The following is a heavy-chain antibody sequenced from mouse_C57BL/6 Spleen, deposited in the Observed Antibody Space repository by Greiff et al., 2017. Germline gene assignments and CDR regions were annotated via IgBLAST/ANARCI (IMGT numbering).Heavy chain of an antibody. CDR2: IHPNSGST. V-gene: IGHV1-64*01. D-gene: IGHD2-4*01. J-gene: IGHJ4*01. CDR3: ARTRYYYDREVYAMDY. Sequence: QVQLQQPGAELVKPGASVKLSCKASGYTFTSYWMHWVKQRPGQGLEWIGMIHPNSGSTNYNEKFKSKATLTVDKSSSTAYMQLSSLTSEDSAVYYGARTRYYYDREVYAMDYGGQGTSVTVSS. CDR1: GYTFTSYW.